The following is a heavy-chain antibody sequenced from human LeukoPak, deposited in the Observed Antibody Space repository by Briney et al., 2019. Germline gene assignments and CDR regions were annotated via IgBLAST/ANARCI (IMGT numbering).Heavy chain of an antibody. V-gene: IGHV1-46*01. CDR2: INPSGGST. D-gene: IGHD1-26*01. J-gene: IGHJ6*02. CDR3: ARAVVGARYYYYYSMDV. CDR1: GYTFTSYY. Sequence: GASVKVSCKAYGYTFTSYYMHWVRQAPGQGLEWMGIINPSGGSTSYAQKFQGRVTMTRDTSTSTVYMELSSLRSEDTAVYYCARAVVGARYYYYYSMDVRGQGTTVTVSS.